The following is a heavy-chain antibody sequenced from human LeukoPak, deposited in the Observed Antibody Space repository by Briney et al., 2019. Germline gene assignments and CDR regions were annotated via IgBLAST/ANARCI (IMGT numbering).Heavy chain of an antibody. CDR2: IYTSGST. D-gene: IGHD5-18*01. Sequence: SETLSLTCTVSGGSVSSGSYYWSWIRQPAGKGLEWIGRIYTSGSTNYNPSLKSRVPISVDTSKNQFSLKLSSVTAADTAVYYCARENGAAMVSWFDPWGQGTLVTVSS. CDR3: ARENGAAMVSWFDP. J-gene: IGHJ5*02. CDR1: GGSVSSGSYY. V-gene: IGHV4-61*02.